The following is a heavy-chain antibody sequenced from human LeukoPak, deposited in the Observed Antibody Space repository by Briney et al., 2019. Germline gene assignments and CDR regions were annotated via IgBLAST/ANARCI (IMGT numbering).Heavy chain of an antibody. D-gene: IGHD3-10*01. V-gene: IGHV3-23*01. CDR3: AKDPARRREYYFDY. Sequence: GGSLRLSCAASGFSFSSYAMSWVRQAPGKGLEWVSAISGSGGSTYYADSVKGRFTISRDNSKNTLYLQMNSLRAEDTAVYYCAKDPARRREYYFDYWGQGTLVTVSS. J-gene: IGHJ4*02. CDR2: ISGSGGST. CDR1: GFSFSSYA.